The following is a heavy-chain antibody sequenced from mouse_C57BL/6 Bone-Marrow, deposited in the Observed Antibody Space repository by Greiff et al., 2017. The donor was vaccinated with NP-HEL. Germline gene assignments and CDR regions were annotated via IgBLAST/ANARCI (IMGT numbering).Heavy chain of an antibody. V-gene: IGHV14-2*01. CDR2: IDPEDGET. CDR3: ANWGITTVVAPYAMDY. Sequence: EVKLQESGAELVKPGASVKLSCTASGFNIKDYYMHWVKQRTEQGLEWIGRIDPEDGETKYAPKFQGKATIKADTSSNTAYLQLSSLTSEDTAVYYCANWGITTVVAPYAMDYWGQGTSVTVSS. CDR1: GFNIKDYY. J-gene: IGHJ4*01. D-gene: IGHD1-1*01.